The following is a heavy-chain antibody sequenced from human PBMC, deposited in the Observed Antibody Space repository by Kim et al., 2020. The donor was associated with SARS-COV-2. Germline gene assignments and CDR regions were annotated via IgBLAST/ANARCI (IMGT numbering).Heavy chain of an antibody. CDR3: ARQGWGKEQQLVRVLDY. V-gene: IGHV4-59*08. J-gene: IGHJ4*02. Sequence: SETLSLTCTVSGGSISSYYWSWIRQPPGKGLEWIGYIYYSGSTNYNPSLKSRVTISVDTSKNQFSLKLSSVTAADTAVYYCARQGWGKEQQLVRVLDYWGQGTLVTVSS. D-gene: IGHD6-13*01. CDR1: GGSISSYY. CDR2: IYYSGST.